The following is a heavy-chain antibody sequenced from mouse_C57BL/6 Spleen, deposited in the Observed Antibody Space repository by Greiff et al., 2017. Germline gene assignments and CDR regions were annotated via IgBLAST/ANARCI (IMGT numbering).Heavy chain of an antibody. CDR1: GYTFTDYY. V-gene: IGHV1-26*01. CDR2: INPNNGGT. J-gene: IGHJ2*01. Sequence: EVQLQQSGPELVKPGASVKISCTASGYTFTDYYMNWVKQSPGKSLEWIGDINPNNGGTSYNQKFKGKATLTVDKSSSTGYMELRSLTSEDSADYYGARPYYGNNFDDWGKGTTLTVSS. CDR3: ARPYYGNNFDD. D-gene: IGHD2-10*01.